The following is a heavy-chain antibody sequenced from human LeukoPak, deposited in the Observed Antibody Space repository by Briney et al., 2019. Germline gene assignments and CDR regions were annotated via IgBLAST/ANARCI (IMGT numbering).Heavy chain of an antibody. CDR1: GLTFSSHW. J-gene: IGHJ3*02. V-gene: IGHV3-74*01. CDR3: AIDYLGAFDI. D-gene: IGHD2/OR15-2a*01. Sequence: GGSLRLSCAASGLTFSSHWMHWVRQAPGKGLVWVSRITNDGSSTTYADSVKGRFTISRDNSKNTLYLQMNSLRAEDTALYYCAIDYLGAFDIWGQGTMVTVSS. CDR2: ITNDGSST.